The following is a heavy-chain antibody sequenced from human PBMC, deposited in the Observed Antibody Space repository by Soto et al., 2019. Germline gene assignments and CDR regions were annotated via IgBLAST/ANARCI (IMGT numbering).Heavy chain of an antibody. D-gene: IGHD1-1*01. J-gene: IGHJ6*02. CDR3: ARPTTPEITAAHKVGMDV. Sequence: PGGSLRLSCAASGFTFSTYSMNWVRQAPGKGLEWVSSISSSSSYIYYADSVKGRFTISRDNAKNSLYLQMNSLRAEDTAVYYCARPTTPEITAAHKVGMDVFGQGTTVTVSS. CDR1: GFTFSTYS. CDR2: ISSSSSYI. V-gene: IGHV3-21*01.